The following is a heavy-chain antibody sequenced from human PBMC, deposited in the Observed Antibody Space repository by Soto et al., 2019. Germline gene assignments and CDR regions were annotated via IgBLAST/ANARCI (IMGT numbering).Heavy chain of an antibody. CDR2: IYYSGST. D-gene: IGHD4-4*01. J-gene: IGHJ6*02. CDR3: ARIQSDYYYGMDV. V-gene: IGHV4-31*03. CDR1: GGSISSGGYY. Sequence: PSETLSLTCTVSGGSISSGGYYWSWIRQHPGKGLEWIGYIYYSGSTYYNPSLKSRVTISVDTSKNQFSLKLSSVTAADTAVYYCARIQSDYYYGMDVWGQGTTVTVS.